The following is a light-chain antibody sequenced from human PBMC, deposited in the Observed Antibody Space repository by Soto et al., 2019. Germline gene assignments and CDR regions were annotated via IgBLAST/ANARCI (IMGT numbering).Light chain of an antibody. V-gene: IGKV1-27*01. J-gene: IGKJ4*01. CDR2: SVS. CDR3: QKYNSAPPLT. CDR1: QGISNF. Sequence: DIQMTQSPSSLSASVGDRVTITCRASQGISNFLAWYQQKPGKVPKLLIYSVSTLQSGVPSRFRGSGSGTDFTLTIISLQPEDVATYYCQKYNSAPPLTFGGGTKLELK.